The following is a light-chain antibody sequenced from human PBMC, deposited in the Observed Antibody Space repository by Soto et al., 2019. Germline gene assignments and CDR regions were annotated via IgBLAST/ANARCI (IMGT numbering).Light chain of an antibody. V-gene: IGKV3-15*01. Sequence: ELVLTQSPGTLSLSPGKRATLSCRASHSVGSNLAWYKQKPGQAPRLLIYAASTRATGIPARISGSGSGTDFIPTISSLQSEDFAVYYCQQYNNWPPLTFGGGTKVDIK. CDR2: AAS. J-gene: IGKJ4*01. CDR3: QQYNNWPPLT. CDR1: HSVGSN.